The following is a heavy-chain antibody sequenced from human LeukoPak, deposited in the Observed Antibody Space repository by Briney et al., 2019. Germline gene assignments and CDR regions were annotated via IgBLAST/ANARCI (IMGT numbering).Heavy chain of an antibody. Sequence: ASVEVSCKASGYTFTSYDINWVRQATGQGLEWMGWMNPNSGNTGYAQKFQGRVTMTRNTSISTAYMELSSLRSEDTAVYYCARGYDFWSGYYSNNWFDPWGQGTLVTVSS. V-gene: IGHV1-8*01. J-gene: IGHJ5*02. CDR3: ARGYDFWSGYYSNNWFDP. CDR1: GYTFTSYD. CDR2: MNPNSGNT. D-gene: IGHD3-3*01.